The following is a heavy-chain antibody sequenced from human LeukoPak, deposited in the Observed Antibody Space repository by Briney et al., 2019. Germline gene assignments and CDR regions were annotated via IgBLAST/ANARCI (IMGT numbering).Heavy chain of an antibody. CDR1: GGSISSSNW. Sequence: SETLSLTCAVSGGSISSSNWWSWVRQPSGKGLEWIGEIYHSGSTNYNPSLKSRVTISVDTSKNQFSLKLSSVTAADTAVYYCARDGWGITGTTYWGQGTLVTVSS. D-gene: IGHD1-20*01. J-gene: IGHJ4*02. V-gene: IGHV4-4*02. CDR2: IYHSGST. CDR3: ARDGWGITGTTY.